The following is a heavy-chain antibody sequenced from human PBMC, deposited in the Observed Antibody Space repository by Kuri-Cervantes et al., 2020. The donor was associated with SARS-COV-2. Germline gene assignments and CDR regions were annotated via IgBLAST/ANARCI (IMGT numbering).Heavy chain of an antibody. CDR1: GGTFSSYA. V-gene: IGHV1-69*06. D-gene: IGHD5-24*01. Sequence: SVKVSCKASGGTFSSYAISWVRQAPGQGLEWMGGIIPIFGTANYAQKFQGRVTITADRSTSTAYMELSSLRSEDTAVYYCAGSRWLQLDYYYYYGMDVWGQGTTVTVSS. CDR3: AGSRWLQLDYYYYYGMDV. J-gene: IGHJ6*02. CDR2: IIPIFGTA.